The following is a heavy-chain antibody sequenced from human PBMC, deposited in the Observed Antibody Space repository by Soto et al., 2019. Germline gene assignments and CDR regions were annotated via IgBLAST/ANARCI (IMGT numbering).Heavy chain of an antibody. D-gene: IGHD6-13*01. J-gene: IGHJ6*02. CDR3: TTEGSIAAAGDYYYYGMDV. CDR2: IKSKTDGGTT. CDR1: GFTFSNAW. Sequence: PGGSLRLSCAASGFTFSNAWMNWVRQAPGKGLEWVGRIKSKTDGGTTDYAAPVKGRFTISRDDSKNTLYLQMNSLKTEDKAVYYCTTEGSIAAAGDYYYYGMDVWGQGTTVTVSS. V-gene: IGHV3-15*07.